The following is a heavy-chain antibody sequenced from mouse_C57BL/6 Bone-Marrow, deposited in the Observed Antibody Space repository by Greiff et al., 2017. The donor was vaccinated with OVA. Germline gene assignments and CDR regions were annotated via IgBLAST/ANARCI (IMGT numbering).Heavy chain of an antibody. CDR3: VRLRRYYYAMDY. V-gene: IGHV10-1*01. J-gene: IGHJ4*01. CDR1: GFSFNTYA. CDR2: IRSKSNNYAT. D-gene: IGHD2-12*01. Sequence: EVKLVESGGGLVQPKGSLKLSCAASGFSFNTYALNWVRQAPGTGLEWVARIRSKSNNYATYYADSVKDRFTISRDDSESMLYLQMNNLKTEDTAMDYCVRLRRYYYAMDYWGQGTSVTVSS.